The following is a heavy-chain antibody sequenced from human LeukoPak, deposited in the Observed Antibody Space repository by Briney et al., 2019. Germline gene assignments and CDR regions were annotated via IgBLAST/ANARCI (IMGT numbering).Heavy chain of an antibody. V-gene: IGHV1-18*04. Sequence: GASVKVSCKASGYTFSNYGINWVRQAPGQGLEWMGWISVYNGNTNYAQKFQGRVTTTTDTSTSTAYMELRSLRSDDTAVYYCARGERSITMVRGVISPWGQGTLVTVSS. D-gene: IGHD3-10*01. J-gene: IGHJ5*02. CDR3: ARGERSITMVRGVISP. CDR1: GYTFSNYG. CDR2: ISVYNGNT.